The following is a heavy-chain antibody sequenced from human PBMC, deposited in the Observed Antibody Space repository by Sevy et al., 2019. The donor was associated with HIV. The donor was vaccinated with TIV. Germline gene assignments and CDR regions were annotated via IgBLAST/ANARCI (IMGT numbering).Heavy chain of an antibody. J-gene: IGHJ4*02. CDR2: IWYDGSNK. Sequence: GGSLRLSCAASGFTFSSYGMYWVRQAPGKGLEWVAVIWYDGSNKYYADSVKGRFTISRVNSKNTLYLQMNSLRAEDTAVYYCAREWGAYDSSGYPPDYWGQGTLVTVSS. D-gene: IGHD3-22*01. V-gene: IGHV3-33*01. CDR1: GFTFSSYG. CDR3: AREWGAYDSSGYPPDY.